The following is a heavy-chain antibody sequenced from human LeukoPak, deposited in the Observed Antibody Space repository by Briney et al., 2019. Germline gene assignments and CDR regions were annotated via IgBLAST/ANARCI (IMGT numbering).Heavy chain of an antibody. J-gene: IGHJ5*02. Sequence: SGGSLRLSCAASGFSFSTYAMTWVRQAPGKGLEWVSTITGSGGSTYYADSVKGRFTISRDNSKNTLYVQMNSLRAEDTAVYYCAKGVGAYTNWFDPWGQGTLVTVSS. CDR2: ITGSGGST. CDR3: AKGVGAYTNWFDP. V-gene: IGHV3-23*01. CDR1: GFSFSTYA. D-gene: IGHD3-10*01.